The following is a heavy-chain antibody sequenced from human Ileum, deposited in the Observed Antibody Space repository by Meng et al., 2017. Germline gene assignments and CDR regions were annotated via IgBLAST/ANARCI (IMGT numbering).Heavy chain of an antibody. D-gene: IGHD4-23*01. CDR2: IYHSGLV. V-gene: IGHV4-4*02. Sequence: QVQLQESGPGLVKPSGTLSLTCAVSGDSISTTNWWNGGRQPPGEGLEWIGEIYHSGLVNYNLSLKSRVTLSIDKSKNQFSLKLISVTAADTGVYYCAANSGKKMHSWGQGTLVTVSS. CDR3: AANSGKKMHS. J-gene: IGHJ4*02. CDR1: GDSISTTNW.